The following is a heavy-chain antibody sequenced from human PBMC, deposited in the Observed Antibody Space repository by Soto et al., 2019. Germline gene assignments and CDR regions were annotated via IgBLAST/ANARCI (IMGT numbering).Heavy chain of an antibody. V-gene: IGHV1-69*13. CDR3: ARAGYYYDSSGYDAFDI. CDR1: GGTFSSYA. Sequence: SVKVSCKASGGTFSSYAISWVRQAPGQGLEWMGGIIPIFGTANYAQKFQGRVTITADESTSTAYMELSSLRSEDTAVYYCARAGYYYDSSGYDAFDIWGQGTMVTVS. CDR2: IIPIFGTA. J-gene: IGHJ3*02. D-gene: IGHD3-22*01.